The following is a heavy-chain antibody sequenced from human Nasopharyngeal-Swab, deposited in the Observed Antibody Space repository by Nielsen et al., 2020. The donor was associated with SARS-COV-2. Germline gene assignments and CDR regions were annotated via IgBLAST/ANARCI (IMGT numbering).Heavy chain of an antibody. D-gene: IGHD6-13*01. V-gene: IGHV3-53*01. CDR1: GFTVSSNY. CDR2: IYSGGST. CDR3: ARDLGIGSDIDY. Sequence: GESLKISCAASGFTVSSNYMSWVRQAPGKGLEWVSVIYSGGSTYYADSVKGRFTISRDNSKNTLYLQMNSLRAEDTAVYYCARDLGIGSDIDYWGQGTLVTVSS. J-gene: IGHJ4*02.